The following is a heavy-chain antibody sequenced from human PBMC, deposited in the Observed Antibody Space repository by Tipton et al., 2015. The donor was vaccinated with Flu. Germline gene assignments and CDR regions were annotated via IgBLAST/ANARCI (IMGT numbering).Heavy chain of an antibody. V-gene: IGHV4-61*02. J-gene: IGHJ3*02. D-gene: IGHD4-23*01. CDR2: IYPSGSA. Sequence: TLSLTCTVSGGSISRGSYYWSWIRQPAGKGLEWIGLIYPSGSANHNPSLKSRVTISVDTSKDQFSLSLTSVTAADTAVYYCVRDRWNGFDTWGQGTRVTVSS. CDR3: VRDRWNGFDT. CDR1: GGSISRGSYY.